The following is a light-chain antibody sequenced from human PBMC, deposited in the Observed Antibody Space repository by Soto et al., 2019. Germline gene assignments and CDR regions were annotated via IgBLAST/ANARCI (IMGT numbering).Light chain of an antibody. Sequence: DIQMTQSPSILSASVGDRVTITCRASQSISSWLAWYQQKPGKAPNLLIYKTSHLENGVPARFSGSGSGTEFTLTISSLQPGDFATYYCQHYNTYPWTCGKGTKV. CDR1: QSISSW. CDR2: KTS. CDR3: QHYNTYPWT. J-gene: IGKJ1*01. V-gene: IGKV1-5*03.